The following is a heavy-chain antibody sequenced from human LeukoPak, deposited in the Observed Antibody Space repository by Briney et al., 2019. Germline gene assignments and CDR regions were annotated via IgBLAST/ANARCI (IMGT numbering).Heavy chain of an antibody. CDR2: INHSGST. Sequence: PSETLSLTCAVYGGSFSGYYWSWIRQPPGKGLEWIGEINHSGSTNYNPSLKSRVTISVDTSKNQFSLKLSSVTAADTAVYYCARVLVLRFFDWPNYYSHGMDVGAQGTTAPVS. CDR3: ARVLVLRFFDWPNYYSHGMDV. D-gene: IGHD3-9*01. J-gene: IGHJ6*02. V-gene: IGHV4-34*01. CDR1: GGSFSGYY.